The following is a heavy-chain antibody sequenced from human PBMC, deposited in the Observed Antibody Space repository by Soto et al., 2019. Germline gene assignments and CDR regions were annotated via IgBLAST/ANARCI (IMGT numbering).Heavy chain of an antibody. Sequence: QVQLVQSGAEVKKPGASVKVSCKASGYTFSTYGFSWVRQAPGQGLEWMGWIGADNGDTNYAQNCQGRVTMTTDTSTTTSYMELRILTSDDTAVYFCARDWKGAEGFDPWGQGTLVTVSS. CDR3: ARDWKGAEGFDP. CDR1: GYTFSTYG. D-gene: IGHD1-1*01. V-gene: IGHV1-18*01. J-gene: IGHJ5*02. CDR2: IGADNGDT.